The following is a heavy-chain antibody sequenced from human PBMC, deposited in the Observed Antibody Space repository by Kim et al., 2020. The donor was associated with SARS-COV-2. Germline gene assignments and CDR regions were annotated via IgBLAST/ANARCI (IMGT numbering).Heavy chain of an antibody. V-gene: IGHV3-53*01. CDR1: GFTVSSNY. D-gene: IGHD3-10*01. CDR2: IYIGGST. Sequence: GGSLRLSCAASGFTVSSNYMSWVRQAPGKGLEWVSTIYIGGSTYYADSVKGRFTISRDSSKNTLFLQMNRLRAEDTAVYYCAKNGNYYGSGTSSYEYFFDYWGQGTLVTVSS. J-gene: IGHJ4*02. CDR3: AKNGNYYGSGTSSYEYFFDY.